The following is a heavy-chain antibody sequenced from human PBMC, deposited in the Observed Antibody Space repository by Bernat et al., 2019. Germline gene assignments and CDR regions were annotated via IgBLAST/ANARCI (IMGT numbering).Heavy chain of an antibody. D-gene: IGHD3-10*01. V-gene: IGHV3-21*01. CDR1: GFTFSSYS. J-gene: IGHJ5*02. Sequence: EVQLVESGGGLVKPGGSLRLSCAASGFTFSSYSMNWVRQAPGKGLEWVSSISSSSSYIYYADSVKGRFTISRDNAKNSLYLQMNSLRAEDTAVYYCAGDLYTMVQGVISPWGQGTLVTVSS. CDR3: AGDLYTMVQGVISP. CDR2: ISSSSSYI.